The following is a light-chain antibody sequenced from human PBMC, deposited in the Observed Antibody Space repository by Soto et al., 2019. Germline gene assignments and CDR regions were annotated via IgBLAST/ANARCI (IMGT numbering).Light chain of an antibody. CDR2: DAF. J-gene: IGKJ4*01. Sequence: EIVLTQSPATLSLSPGERATLSCRASQSVGSYLAWYQQKPGQAPRLLIYDAFSRATGIPARFSGSGSGTDFTLTISSLEPEDFAVYYCQQRSNWPHTFGGGTKVEIK. CDR3: QQRSNWPHT. V-gene: IGKV3-11*01. CDR1: QSVGSY.